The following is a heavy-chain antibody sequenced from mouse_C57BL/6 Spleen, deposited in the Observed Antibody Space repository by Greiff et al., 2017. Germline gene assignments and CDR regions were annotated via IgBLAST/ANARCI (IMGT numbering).Heavy chain of an antibody. CDR2: INPNNGGT. J-gene: IGHJ3*01. Sequence: VQLKESGPELVKPGASVKMSCKASGYTFTDYNMHWVKQSHGKSLEWIGYINPNNGGTSYNQKFKGKATLTVNKSSSTAYMELLSLTSEASAVYYCATDGYGFAYWGQGTLVTVSA. D-gene: IGHD2-2*01. V-gene: IGHV1-22*01. CDR1: GYTFTDYN. CDR3: ATDGYGFAY.